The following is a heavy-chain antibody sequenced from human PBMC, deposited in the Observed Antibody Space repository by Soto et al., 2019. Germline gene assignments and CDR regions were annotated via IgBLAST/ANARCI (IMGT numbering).Heavy chain of an antibody. CDR2: IWYDGSNK. D-gene: IGHD3-10*01. CDR1: GFTFSSYG. V-gene: IGHV3-33*01. CDR3: ARGSGSYWRRDWFDP. Sequence: QVQLVESGGGVVQPGRSLRLSCAASGFTFSSYGMHWVRQAPGKGLEWVAVIWYDGSNKYYADSVKGRFTISRDNSKNTLYLQMNSLRAEDTAVYYCARGSGSYWRRDWFDPWGQGTLVTVSS. J-gene: IGHJ5*02.